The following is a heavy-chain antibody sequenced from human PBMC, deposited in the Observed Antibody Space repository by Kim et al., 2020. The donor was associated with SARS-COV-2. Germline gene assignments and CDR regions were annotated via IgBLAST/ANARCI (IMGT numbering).Heavy chain of an antibody. CDR3: ARGRPVLRYFDWLFPLDP. V-gene: IGHV4-34*01. Sequence: SETLSLTCAVYGGSFSGYYWSWIRQPPGKGLEWIGEINHSGSTNYNPSLKSRVTISVDTSKNQFSLKLSSVTAADTAVYYCARGRPVLRYFDWLFPLDP. D-gene: IGHD3-9*01. CDR2: INHSGST. CDR1: GGSFSGYY. J-gene: IGHJ5*02.